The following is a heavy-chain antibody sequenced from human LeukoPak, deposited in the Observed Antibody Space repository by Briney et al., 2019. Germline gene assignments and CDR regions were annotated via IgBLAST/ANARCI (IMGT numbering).Heavy chain of an antibody. Sequence: GGSLRLSCAASGFSFSDYYMSWIRQAPGKGLEWVSYISGSSSYTNYADSVKGRFTISRDNAKNSLYLQMNSLRDEDTAVYYCARAHSSGYSSGWYSGYWGQGTLVTVSS. CDR3: ARAHSSGYSSGWYSGY. D-gene: IGHD6-19*01. CDR2: ISGSSSYT. V-gene: IGHV3-11*06. J-gene: IGHJ4*02. CDR1: GFSFSDYY.